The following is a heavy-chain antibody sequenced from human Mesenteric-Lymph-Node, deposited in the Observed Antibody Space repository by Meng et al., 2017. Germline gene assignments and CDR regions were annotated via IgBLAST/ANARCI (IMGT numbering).Heavy chain of an antibody. CDR1: GFTFTDHW. Sequence: GESLKISCAASGFTFTDHWMHWVRQGPGKGLVWGSRINPDGSNPTYADSVKGRFTISRDNAKNALLLQMNSLGAEDTAIYYCARIRVERATGTAFDIWGQGTMVTVSS. J-gene: IGHJ3*02. CDR3: ARIRVERATGTAFDI. V-gene: IGHV3-74*01. D-gene: IGHD5-24*01. CDR2: INPDGSNP.